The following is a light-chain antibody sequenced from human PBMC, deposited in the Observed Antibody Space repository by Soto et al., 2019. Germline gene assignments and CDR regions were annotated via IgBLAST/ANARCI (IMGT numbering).Light chain of an antibody. V-gene: IGKV3-20*02. CDR1: QSIATNS. CDR3: QQSSISPVT. J-gene: IGKJ4*02. Sequence: IDLAQSSITLSFSPGERRTLSCMASQSIATNSLAWYQQKPGQAPRLLIYSASSMQSGVPSRFSGSGSGTDFTLTISSLQPQDFATYYCQQSSISPVTFGAGSKVDIK. CDR2: SAS.